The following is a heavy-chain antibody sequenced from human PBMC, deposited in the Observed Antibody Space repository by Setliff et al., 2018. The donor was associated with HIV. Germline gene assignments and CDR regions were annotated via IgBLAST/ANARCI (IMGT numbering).Heavy chain of an antibody. V-gene: IGHV5-51*01. J-gene: IGHJ4*02. CDR1: GYTFTSYW. Sequence: GESLKISCKVSGYTFTSYWIAWVRQMPGKGLEWMGIIYPGDSDTRYSPSFQGQVTISADKSITTAYLQWSSLRAEDTAVYYCARAPNFYFDPSGYLLPTDFDYWGQGTLVTVSS. CDR2: IYPGDSDT. D-gene: IGHD3-22*01. CDR3: ARAPNFYFDPSGYLLPTDFDY.